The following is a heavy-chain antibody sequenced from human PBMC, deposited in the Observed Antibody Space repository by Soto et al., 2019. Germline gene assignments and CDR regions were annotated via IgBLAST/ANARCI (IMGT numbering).Heavy chain of an antibody. CDR3: AIAVAGTSAYYGMDV. D-gene: IGHD6-19*01. Sequence: QVQLVQSGAAVKKPGSSVKVSCKASGGTFSSYTISWVRQAPGQGLEWMGRIIPILGIANYAQKFQGRVTITADKSTSTAYMELSSLRSEDTAVYYCAIAVAGTSAYYGMDVWGQGTTVTVSS. V-gene: IGHV1-69*02. J-gene: IGHJ6*02. CDR2: IIPILGIA. CDR1: GGTFSSYT.